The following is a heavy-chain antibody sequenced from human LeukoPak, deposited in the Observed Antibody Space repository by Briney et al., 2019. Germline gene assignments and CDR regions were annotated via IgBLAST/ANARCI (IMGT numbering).Heavy chain of an antibody. D-gene: IGHD6-13*01. V-gene: IGHV3-30*02. Sequence: PGGSLRLSCVASGLIFSTYGMHWVRQAPGKGLEWVAFIQFDGSDEHYSDSVKGRFTISRDNSKNTLFLQMNNLRTEDTSVYYCAEDQKLQPFHYWGQGTLVTVSS. CDR3: AEDQKLQPFHY. CDR1: GLIFSTYG. J-gene: IGHJ4*02. CDR2: IQFDGSDE.